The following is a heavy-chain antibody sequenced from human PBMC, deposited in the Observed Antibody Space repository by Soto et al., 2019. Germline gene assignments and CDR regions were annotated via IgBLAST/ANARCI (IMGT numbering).Heavy chain of an antibody. CDR3: ARSSPLSPSYLDY. CDR2: INQDGSEK. V-gene: IGHV3-7*03. J-gene: IGHJ4*02. Sequence: GGSLRLSCAASGFTFSSYWMTWVRQAPGKGLEWVANINQDGSEKYSVDSAKGRFTISRDNAKNSLYLQMNSLRVDDTAVYYCARSSPLSPSYLDYWGQGALVTVSS. CDR1: GFTFSSYW.